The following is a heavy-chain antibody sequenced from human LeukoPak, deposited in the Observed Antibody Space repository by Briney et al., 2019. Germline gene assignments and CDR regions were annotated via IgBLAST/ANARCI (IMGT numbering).Heavy chain of an antibody. Sequence: ASLKVSRKTSGYTYTHYVISWVRQAPGQGLEWMGRISPYNGNRKYAQKLQGRVTMTTDTSTSTAYMELRSLRSDDTAVYYCARASTHRYNWKSGQLNDAFDIWGQGTMVTVSS. V-gene: IGHV1-18*01. D-gene: IGHD1-20*01. CDR1: GYTYTHYV. CDR3: ARASTHRYNWKSGQLNDAFDI. CDR2: ISPYNGNR. J-gene: IGHJ3*02.